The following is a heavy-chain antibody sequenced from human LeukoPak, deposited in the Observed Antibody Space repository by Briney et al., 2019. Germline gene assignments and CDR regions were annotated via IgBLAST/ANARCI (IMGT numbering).Heavy chain of an antibody. CDR3: ARYRMELRGNYYYMDV. CDR2: IIPIFGTA. J-gene: IGHJ6*03. V-gene: IGHV1-69*13. D-gene: IGHD1-7*01. Sequence: ASVKVSCKASGGTFSSYAISWVRQAPGQGLEWMGGIIPIFGTANYAQKFQGRVTITADESTSTAYMELSSLRSEDTAVYYCARYRMELRGNYYYMDVWGKGTTVTVSS. CDR1: GGTFSSYA.